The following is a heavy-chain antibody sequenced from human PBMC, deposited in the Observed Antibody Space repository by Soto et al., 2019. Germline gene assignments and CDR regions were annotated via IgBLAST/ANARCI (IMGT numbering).Heavy chain of an antibody. CDR3: AKDIKYDSSGYYDY. V-gene: IGHV3-9*01. CDR1: GFTFDDYA. J-gene: IGHJ4*02. CDR2: ISWNSGSI. D-gene: IGHD3-22*01. Sequence: PGGSLRLSCVASGFTFDDYAMHWVRQAPGKGLEWVSGISWNSGSIGYADSVKGRFTISRDNAKNSLYLQMNSLRVEDTALYYCAKDIKYDSSGYYDYWGQGNLVTFSS.